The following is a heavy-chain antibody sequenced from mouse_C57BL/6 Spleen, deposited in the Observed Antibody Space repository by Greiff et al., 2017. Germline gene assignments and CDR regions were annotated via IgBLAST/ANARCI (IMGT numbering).Heavy chain of an antibody. CDR1: GFTFSSYA. CDR3: ARIYYYGSSYVKGAMDY. V-gene: IGHV5-4*03. D-gene: IGHD1-1*01. Sequence: EVMLVESGGGLVKPGGSLKLSCAASGFTFSSYAMSWVRQTPEKRLEWVATISDGGSYTYYPDNVKGRFTISRDNAKNNLYLQMSHLKSEDTAMYYCARIYYYGSSYVKGAMDYWGQGTSVTVSS. CDR2: ISDGGSYT. J-gene: IGHJ4*01.